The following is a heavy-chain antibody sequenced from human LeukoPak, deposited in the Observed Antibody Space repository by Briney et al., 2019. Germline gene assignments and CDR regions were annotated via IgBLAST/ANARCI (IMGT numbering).Heavy chain of an antibody. CDR2: IIPIFGTA. V-gene: IGHV1-69*13. D-gene: IGHD5-12*01. CDR3: AREWRDYYYMDV. Sequence: ASVKVSCKASGGTFSSYAISWVRQAPGQGLEWMGGIIPIFGTANYAQKFQGRVTITADESTSTAYMELSSLRSEDTAVYYCAREWRDYYYMDVWGKGTTVTVSS. J-gene: IGHJ6*03. CDR1: GGTFSSYA.